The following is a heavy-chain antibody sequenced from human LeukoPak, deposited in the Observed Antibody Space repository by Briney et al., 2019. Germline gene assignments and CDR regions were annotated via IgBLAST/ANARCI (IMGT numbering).Heavy chain of an antibody. CDR2: INKDGSTT. Sequence: PGSPLRLSCAPSGFTFSNHWMHCVRQAPGKGLIWVSRINKDGSTTDYADSVKGRFTISRDNAKNTLFLQMSSLRAEDTALYFCAREVAATGRYFEYWGQGTLVTVSS. J-gene: IGHJ4*02. CDR3: AREVAATGRYFEY. V-gene: IGHV3-74*01. CDR1: GFTFSNHW. D-gene: IGHD5-12*01.